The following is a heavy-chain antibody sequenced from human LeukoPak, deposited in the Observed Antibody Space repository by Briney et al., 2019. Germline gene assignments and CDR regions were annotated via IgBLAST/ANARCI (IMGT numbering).Heavy chain of an antibody. J-gene: IGHJ4*02. V-gene: IGHV4-34*01. CDR1: GGSFSGYY. Sequence: SETLSLTCAVYGGSFSGYYWSWIRQPPGKGLEWIGEINHSGSTNYNPSLKSRVTISVDTSKNQFSLKLSSVTAADTAVYYCARDRGFTSGYVLPYFDYWGQGTLVTVSS. CDR2: INHSGST. D-gene: IGHD5-12*01. CDR3: ARDRGFTSGYVLPYFDY.